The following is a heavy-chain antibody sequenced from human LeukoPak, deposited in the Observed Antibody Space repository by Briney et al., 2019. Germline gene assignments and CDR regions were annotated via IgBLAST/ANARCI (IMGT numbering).Heavy chain of an antibody. Sequence: GSLRLSCTASEFTFGDYTMSWVRQAPGKGLEWVSFIRSKAYGGTTEYAASVKGRFTISRDDSRSIAYLQMNSLKTEDTAVYYCAPTYYDHVWAFDVWGQGTTVTVSS. CDR3: APTYYDHVWAFDV. V-gene: IGHV3-49*04. CDR1: EFTFGDYT. CDR2: IRSKAYGGTT. J-gene: IGHJ3*01. D-gene: IGHD3-16*01.